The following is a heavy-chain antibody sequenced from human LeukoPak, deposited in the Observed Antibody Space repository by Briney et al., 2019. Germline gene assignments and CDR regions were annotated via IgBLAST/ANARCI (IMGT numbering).Heavy chain of an antibody. CDR3: AKPGYCSGGSCRYYFAY. V-gene: IGHV3-30*02. CDR1: GFTFSSYG. J-gene: IGHJ4*02. D-gene: IGHD2-15*01. Sequence: GGSLRLSCAASGFTFSSYGVHWFRQAPGKGLEWVAFIRYDGSNKYYVDSVKGRFTISRDNSKNTLYLQMNSLRAEDTAVYYCAKPGYCSGGSCRYYFAYWGQGTLVTVSS. CDR2: IRYDGSNK.